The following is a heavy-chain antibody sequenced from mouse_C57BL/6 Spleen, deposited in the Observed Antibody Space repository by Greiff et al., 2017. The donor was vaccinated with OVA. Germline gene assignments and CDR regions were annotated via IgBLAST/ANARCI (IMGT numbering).Heavy chain of an antibody. CDR2: IYWDDDK. D-gene: IGHD1-1*01. Sequence: QVTLKESGPGILQSSQTLSLTCSFSGFSLSTSGMGVSWIRQPSGKGLEWLAHIYWDDDKRYNPSLKSRLTISKDTSRHQVFLKITSVDTADTATYYCARRVYGSSYGGYFDVWGTGTTVTVSS. CDR1: GFSLSTSGMG. CDR3: ARRVYGSSYGGYFDV. J-gene: IGHJ1*03. V-gene: IGHV8-12*01.